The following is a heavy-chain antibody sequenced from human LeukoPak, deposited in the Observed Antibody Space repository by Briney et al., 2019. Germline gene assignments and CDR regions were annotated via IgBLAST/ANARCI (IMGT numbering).Heavy chain of an antibody. J-gene: IGHJ4*02. CDR2: IIPIFGTA. CDR3: AREGDYYDSSGSDDFDY. V-gene: IGHV1-69*05. CDR1: GGTFSSYA. Sequence: GASVKVSCKASGGTFSSYAISWVRQAPGQGLEWMGRIIPIFGTANYAQKFQGRVTITTDESTSTAYMELSSLRSEDTAVYYCAREGDYYDSSGSDDFDYWGQGTLVTASS. D-gene: IGHD3-22*01.